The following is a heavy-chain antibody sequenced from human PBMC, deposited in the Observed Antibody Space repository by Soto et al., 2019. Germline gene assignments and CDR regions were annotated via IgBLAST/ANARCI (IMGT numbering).Heavy chain of an antibody. J-gene: IGHJ4*02. V-gene: IGHV3-23*01. CDR1: GFTFSSYA. CDR3: AKDRLHPHVLRFLEWLSGFDY. CDR2: ISGSGGST. Sequence: GGSLRLSCAASGFTFSSYAMSWVRQAPGKGLEWVSAISGSGGSTYYADSVKGRFTISRDNSKNTLYLQMNSLRAEDTAVYYCAKDRLHPHVLRFLEWLSGFDYWGQGTLVTVSS. D-gene: IGHD3-3*01.